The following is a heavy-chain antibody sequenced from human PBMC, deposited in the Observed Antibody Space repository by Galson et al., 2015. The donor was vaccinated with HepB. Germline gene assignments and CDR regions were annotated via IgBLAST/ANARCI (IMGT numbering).Heavy chain of an antibody. Sequence: SETLSLTCTVSGGSISSYYWSWIRQPPGKGLEWIGSIYYSGSTYYNPSLKSRVTISVDTSKNQFSLKLSSVTAADTAVYYCARRKVNRLWFGESSNDYWGQGTLVTVSS. CDR3: ARRKVNRLWFGESSNDY. J-gene: IGHJ4*02. V-gene: IGHV4-59*05. CDR2: IYYSGST. CDR1: GGSISSYY. D-gene: IGHD3-10*01.